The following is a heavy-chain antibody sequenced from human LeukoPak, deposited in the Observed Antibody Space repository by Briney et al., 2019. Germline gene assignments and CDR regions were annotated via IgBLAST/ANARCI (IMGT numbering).Heavy chain of an antibody. CDR1: GGSFSGYY. Sequence: SETLSLTCAVYGGSFSGYYWSWIRQPPGKGLEWIGEINHSGSTNYNPSLKSRVTISVDTSKNQFSLKLSSVTAADTAVYYCARRGRVYYYGSGSYLDYWGQGTLVTVSS. V-gene: IGHV4-34*01. D-gene: IGHD3-10*01. CDR2: INHSGST. CDR3: ARRGRVYYYGSGSYLDY. J-gene: IGHJ4*02.